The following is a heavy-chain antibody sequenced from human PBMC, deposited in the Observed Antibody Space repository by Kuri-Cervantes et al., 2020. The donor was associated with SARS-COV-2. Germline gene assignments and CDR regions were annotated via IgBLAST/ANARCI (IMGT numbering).Heavy chain of an antibody. CDR3: AKGGSDYIWGSYGMPPTDGY. Sequence: GGSLRLSCAASGFTVNYYWMTWVRQAPGGGLEWVANVKQDGSETYYVESVKGRFTISRDNAKNSLYLQMNSLRADDTAVYYCAKGGSDYIWGSYGMPPTDGYWGQGTLVTVSS. D-gene: IGHD3-16*01. CDR2: VKQDGSET. V-gene: IGHV3-7*03. J-gene: IGHJ4*02. CDR1: GFTVNYYW.